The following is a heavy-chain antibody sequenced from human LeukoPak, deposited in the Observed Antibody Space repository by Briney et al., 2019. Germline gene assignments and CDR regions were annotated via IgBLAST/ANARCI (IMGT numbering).Heavy chain of an antibody. Sequence: PGGSLRLSCAASGFTFSSYAMHWVRQAPGKGLEWVAVISYDGSNKYYADSVKGRFTISRDNSKNTLYLQMNSLRAEDTAVYYCAREYGSREYYGMDVWGQGTTVTVSS. J-gene: IGHJ6*02. V-gene: IGHV3-30-3*01. CDR2: ISYDGSNK. D-gene: IGHD3-10*01. CDR3: AREYGSREYYGMDV. CDR1: GFTFSSYA.